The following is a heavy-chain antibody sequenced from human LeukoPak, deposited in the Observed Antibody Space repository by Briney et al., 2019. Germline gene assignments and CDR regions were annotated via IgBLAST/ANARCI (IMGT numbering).Heavy chain of an antibody. J-gene: IGHJ4*02. CDR3: ATYYDFWSGYYSSRSFDY. V-gene: IGHV1-24*01. CDR1: GYTLTELS. D-gene: IGHD3-3*01. CDR2: FDPEDGET. Sequence: GASVKVSCKVSGYTLTELSMHWVRQAPGKGLEWMGGFDPEDGETIYAQKFQGRVTMTEDTSTDTAYMELSSLRSEDTAVYYCATYYDFWSGYYSSRSFDYWGRGTLVTVSS.